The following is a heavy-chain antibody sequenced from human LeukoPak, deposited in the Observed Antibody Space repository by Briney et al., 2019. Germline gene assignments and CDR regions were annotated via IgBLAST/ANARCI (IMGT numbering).Heavy chain of an antibody. CDR2: IYSGGST. CDR3: ARGLRYFDWSSPAFDI. J-gene: IGHJ3*02. CDR1: GFTVSSNY. Sequence: TGGSLRLSCATSGFTVSSNYMSWVRQAPGKGLEWVSVIYSGGSTYYADSVKGRFTISRDNSKNTLYLQMNSLRAEDTAVYYCARGLRYFDWSSPAFDIWGQGTMVTVSS. V-gene: IGHV3-53*01. D-gene: IGHD3-9*01.